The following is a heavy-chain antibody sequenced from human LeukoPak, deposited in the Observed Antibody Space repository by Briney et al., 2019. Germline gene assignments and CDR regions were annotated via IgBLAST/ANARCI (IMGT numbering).Heavy chain of an antibody. D-gene: IGHD3-10*01. CDR2: IWYDGTNK. CDR1: GFTFSSYG. CDR3: ARDPGPTLVRGVISYFDY. Sequence: GGSLRLSCAASGFTFSSYGMHWVRQAPGKGLEWVAVIWYDGTNKYYADSVKGRFTISRDKSKNTLDLQMNSLRVEDTAVYYCARDPGPTLVRGVISYFDYWGQGTLATVSS. J-gene: IGHJ4*02. V-gene: IGHV3-33*01.